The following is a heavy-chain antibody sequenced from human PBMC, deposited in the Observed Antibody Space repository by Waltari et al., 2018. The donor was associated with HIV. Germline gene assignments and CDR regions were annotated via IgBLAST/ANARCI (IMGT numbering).Heavy chain of an antibody. J-gene: IGHJ3*02. Sequence: QVQLQESGPGLVKPSQTLSLTCTVSGGSISSGSYYWSWIRQPAGRGREWMGRIYTSGTPNSTPPLKSRVPIAVDTSKTQSPLKRGSVPAADRAVYYGGRGGVGDYGGNGRAFDIWGQGTMVTVSS. CDR3: GRGGVGDYGGNGRAFDI. V-gene: IGHV4-61*02. D-gene: IGHD4-17*01. CDR2: IYTSGTP. CDR1: GGSISSGSYY.